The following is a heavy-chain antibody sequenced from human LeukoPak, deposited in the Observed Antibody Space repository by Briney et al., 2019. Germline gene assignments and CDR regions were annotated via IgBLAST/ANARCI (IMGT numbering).Heavy chain of an antibody. CDR2: IYYSGST. V-gene: IGHV4-30-4*01. J-gene: IGHJ4*02. CDR3: ARGIPDYGDYYFDY. CDR1: GGPISSGDYY. Sequence: SQTLSLTCTVSGGPISSGDYYWSWIRQPPGKGLEWIGYIYYSGSTYYNPSLKSRVTISVDTSKNQFSLKLSSVTAADTAVYYCARGIPDYGDYYFDYWGQGTLVTVSS. D-gene: IGHD4-17*01.